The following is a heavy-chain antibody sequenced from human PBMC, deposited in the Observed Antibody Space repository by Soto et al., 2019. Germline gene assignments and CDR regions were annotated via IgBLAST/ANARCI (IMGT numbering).Heavy chain of an antibody. D-gene: IGHD4-4*01. V-gene: IGHV4-30-4*01. Sequence: LSLTCTVSGGSISSGDYYWSWIRQPPGKGLEWIGYIYYSGSTYYNPSLKSRVTISVDTSKNQFSLKLSSVTAADTAVYYCARGTVTASKAYNWFDPWGQGTLVTVSS. CDR3: ARGTVTASKAYNWFDP. J-gene: IGHJ5*02. CDR2: IYYSGST. CDR1: GGSISSGDYY.